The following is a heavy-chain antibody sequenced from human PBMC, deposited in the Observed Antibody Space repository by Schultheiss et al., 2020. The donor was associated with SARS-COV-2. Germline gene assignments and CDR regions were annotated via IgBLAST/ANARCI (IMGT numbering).Heavy chain of an antibody. Sequence: GGSLRLSCAASGFTFSSYAMSWVRQAPGKGLEWVSGISGRGGSTYCADSVRGRFAISRDNSKNTLYLQMNSLRAEDTAVYYCAKKVGAVADYWGQGILVTVSS. CDR2: ISGRGGST. D-gene: IGHD6-19*01. CDR1: GFTFSSYA. V-gene: IGHV3-23*01. CDR3: AKKVGAVADY. J-gene: IGHJ4*02.